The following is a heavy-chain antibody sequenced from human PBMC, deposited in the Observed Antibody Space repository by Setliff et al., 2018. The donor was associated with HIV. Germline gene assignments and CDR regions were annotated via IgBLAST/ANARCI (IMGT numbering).Heavy chain of an antibody. D-gene: IGHD5-12*01. Sequence: PGGSLRLSCAASGLTFSTHSMNWVRQAPGKGLEWVSYISGSSSPIYYADSVKGRFTISRDNSKNTLYLQMNSLRAEDTALYYCVREDIVTTGGRLDYYMDVWGKGTTVTVSS. CDR1: GLTFSTHS. CDR3: VREDIVTTGGRLDYYMDV. V-gene: IGHV3-48*01. J-gene: IGHJ6*03. CDR2: ISGSSSPI.